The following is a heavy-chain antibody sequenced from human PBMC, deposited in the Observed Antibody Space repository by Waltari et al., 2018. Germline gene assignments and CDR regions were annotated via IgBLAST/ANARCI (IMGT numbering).Heavy chain of an antibody. Sequence: EVQLVESGGGLVQPGGSLRLSCAASGFTFSSYWMHWVRQAPGKGLVWVSRINRDGSSTSYADSVKGRFTISRDNAKNTLYLQMNSLRAEDTAVYYCARDHRVHYYYYYYMDVWGKGTTVTISS. CDR1: GFTFSSYW. D-gene: IGHD3-10*01. CDR3: ARDHRVHYYYYYYMDV. J-gene: IGHJ6*03. V-gene: IGHV3-74*01. CDR2: INRDGSST.